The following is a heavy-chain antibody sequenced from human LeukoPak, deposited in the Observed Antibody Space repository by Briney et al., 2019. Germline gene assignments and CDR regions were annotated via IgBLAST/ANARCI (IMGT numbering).Heavy chain of an antibody. V-gene: IGHV3-11*04. D-gene: IGHD6-13*01. CDR3: ARDKNPLAAAGTGVDY. J-gene: IGHJ4*02. Sequence: GGSLRLSCAASGFTFSDYYMSWIRQPPGKGLEWVSYISSSGSTMYYADSVKGRFTISRDNAKNSLYLQMNSLRAEDTAVYYCARDKNPLAAAGTGVDYWGQGTLVTVSS. CDR1: GFTFSDYY. CDR2: ISSSGSTM.